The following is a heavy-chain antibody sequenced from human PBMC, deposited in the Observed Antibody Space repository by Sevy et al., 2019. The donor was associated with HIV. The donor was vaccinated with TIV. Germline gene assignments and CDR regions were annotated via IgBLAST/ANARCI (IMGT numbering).Heavy chain of an antibody. D-gene: IGHD3-3*01. J-gene: IGHJ4*02. Sequence: GGSLRLSCAASGFTFSRNGMHWVRQAPGKGLEWVAVISYDGSNKYYADSVKARFTISRDNSKNTLYLQMNSLRAEDTAVYYCAKGITIFGVVDYLDYWGQGTLVTVSS. V-gene: IGHV3-30*18. CDR3: AKGITIFGVVDYLDY. CDR2: ISYDGSNK. CDR1: GFTFSRNG.